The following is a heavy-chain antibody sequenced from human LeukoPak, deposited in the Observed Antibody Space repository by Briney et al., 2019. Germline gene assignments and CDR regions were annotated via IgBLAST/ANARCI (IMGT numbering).Heavy chain of an antibody. Sequence: GGSLRLSCTTSGFTFGDYAMSWFRQAPGKGLEWVGFIRSKTFGGTTEYAASVKGRFTISRDDSKSIAYLQMNSLKTEDTAVYYCARRPTGIAVAGPNDAFDIWGQGTMVTVSS. V-gene: IGHV3-49*03. D-gene: IGHD6-19*01. CDR2: IRSKTFGGTT. CDR1: GFTFGDYA. J-gene: IGHJ3*02. CDR3: ARRPTGIAVAGPNDAFDI.